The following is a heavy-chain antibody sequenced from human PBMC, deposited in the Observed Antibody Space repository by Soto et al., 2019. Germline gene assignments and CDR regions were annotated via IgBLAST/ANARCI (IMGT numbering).Heavy chain of an antibody. Sequence: QVQLQQSGPGLVKPSQTLSLTCDISGDSVSSNSAGWNWIRQTPSRGLEWLGRTYYRSKWYNNYGVSVKSRVSVNPDTAKNQFSLQLNSVTPEDTAVYYCARGSWDDVSGHYYMDVWGQGTTVTVSS. V-gene: IGHV6-1*01. D-gene: IGHD1-1*01. CDR1: GDSVSSNSAG. CDR2: TYYRSKWYN. CDR3: ARGSWDDVSGHYYMDV. J-gene: IGHJ6*03.